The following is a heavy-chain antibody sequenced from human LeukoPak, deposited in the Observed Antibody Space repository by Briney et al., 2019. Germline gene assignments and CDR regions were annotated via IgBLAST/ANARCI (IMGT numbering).Heavy chain of an antibody. Sequence: TGGSLRLSCAVSGFPFSIYEMNWVRQAPGKGLEWVSNIGSSGTTIYYADSVKGRFSISRDNAKSSLYLQMNSLGVEDTAVYYCALLAVASDFDYWGQGALVTVSS. CDR2: IGSSGTTI. V-gene: IGHV3-48*03. D-gene: IGHD6-19*01. J-gene: IGHJ4*02. CDR3: ALLAVASDFDY. CDR1: GFPFSIYE.